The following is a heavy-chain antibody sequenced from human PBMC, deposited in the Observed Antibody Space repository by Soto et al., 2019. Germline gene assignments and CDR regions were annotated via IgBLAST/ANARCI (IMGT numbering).Heavy chain of an antibody. CDR1: GFTFNTYG. CDR3: ARIDCTGGSCRPYAYYDMDV. V-gene: IGHV3-33*01. CDR2: IWYDGSIK. Sequence: GGSLRLSCAASGFTFNTYGMHWVRQAPGRGLEWVAVIWYDGSIKYYADSVKGRFTISRDNSKNTLYLQMNSLRAEDTAVYYCARIDCTGGSCRPYAYYDMDVWGQGTTVTVS. D-gene: IGHD2-15*01. J-gene: IGHJ6*02.